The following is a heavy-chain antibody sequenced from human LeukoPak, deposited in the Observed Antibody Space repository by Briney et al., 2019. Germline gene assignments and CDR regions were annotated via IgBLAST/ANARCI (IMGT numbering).Heavy chain of an antibody. D-gene: IGHD3-3*01. CDR2: IYYSGST. CDR3: ARLSYDFWSGYYPLGGNWFDP. CDR1: GGSISSYY. V-gene: IGHV4-59*08. J-gene: IGHJ5*02. Sequence: SETLSLTCTVSGGSISSYYWSWLRQPPGKGLEWIGYIYYSGSTYYNPSLKSRVTISVDTSKNQFSLKLSSVTAADTAVYYCARLSYDFWSGYYPLGGNWFDPWGQGTLVTVSS.